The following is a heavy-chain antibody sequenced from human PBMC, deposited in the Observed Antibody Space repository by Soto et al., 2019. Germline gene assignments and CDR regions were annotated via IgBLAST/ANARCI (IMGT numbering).Heavy chain of an antibody. CDR1: GFTFSSYG. Sequence: QVQLVESGGGVVQPGRSLRLSCAASGFTFSSYGMHWVRQAPGKGLEWVAVIWYDGSNKYYADSVKGRFTISRDNSKNTLHRQLNSRRDEDKAVYYCARERVRCSGPAPFDYWGQGTLVTVSS. V-gene: IGHV3-33*01. J-gene: IGHJ4*02. CDR3: ARERVRCSGPAPFDY. CDR2: IWYDGSNK. D-gene: IGHD2-15*01.